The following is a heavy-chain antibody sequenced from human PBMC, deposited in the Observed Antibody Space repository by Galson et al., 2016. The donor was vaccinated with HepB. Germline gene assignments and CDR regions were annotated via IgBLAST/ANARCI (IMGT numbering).Heavy chain of an antibody. J-gene: IGHJ5*02. CDR3: ARDRSTVTPWWFDP. D-gene: IGHD4-17*01. Sequence: SLRLSCAASGFTFSTYTMSWVRQAPGKGLEWVSSISGRSDIIYADSVKGRFTISRDSANNSLHLQMNSLRAEDTAVYYCARDRSTVTPWWFDPWGQGTLVTVSS. V-gene: IGHV3-21*01. CDR2: ISGRSDI. CDR1: GFTFSTYT.